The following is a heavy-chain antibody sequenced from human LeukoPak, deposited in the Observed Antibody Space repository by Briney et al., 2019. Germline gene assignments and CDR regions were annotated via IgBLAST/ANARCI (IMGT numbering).Heavy chain of an antibody. Sequence: ETLSLTCAVYGGSFSGYYWSWIRQPPGKGLEWVANIKQDGSEKYYVDSVKGRFTISRDNAKNSLYLQMNSLRAEDTAVYYCARDGACSGGSCYSPYFDYWGQGTLVTVSS. CDR2: IKQDGSEK. D-gene: IGHD2-15*01. V-gene: IGHV3-7*03. J-gene: IGHJ4*02. CDR3: ARDGACSGGSCYSPYFDY. CDR1: GGSFSGYY.